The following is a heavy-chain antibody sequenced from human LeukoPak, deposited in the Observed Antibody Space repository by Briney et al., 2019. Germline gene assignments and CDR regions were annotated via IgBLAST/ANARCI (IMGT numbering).Heavy chain of an antibody. Sequence: GSLRLSCTAAGVTCDAYALNWDRHAPGRGLEWVAGIYWKGRSTAYVDSVKGRVTISRDNPKNSLSLPMSSLRAGDTAPYHRANGPLRLGSFSLTSLYGMDVWGQGTTVTVSS. CDR2: IYWKGRST. J-gene: IGHJ6*02. CDR3: ANGPLRLGSFSLTSLYGMDV. D-gene: IGHD1-26*01. V-gene: IGHV3-20*01. CDR1: GVTCDAYA.